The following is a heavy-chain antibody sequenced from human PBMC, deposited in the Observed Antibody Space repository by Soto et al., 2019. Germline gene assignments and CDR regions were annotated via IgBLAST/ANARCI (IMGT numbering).Heavy chain of an antibody. CDR3: ARGLIATSTMIVVVTLDY. CDR1: SGSFSGYY. J-gene: IGHJ4*02. CDR2: INHSGST. D-gene: IGHD3-22*01. Sequence: SETLSLTCAVYSGSFSGYYWSWIRQPPGKGLEWIGEINHSGSTNYNPSLKSRVTISVDTSKNQFSLKLSSVTAADTAVYYCARGLIATSTMIVVVTLDYWGQGTLVTVSS. V-gene: IGHV4-34*01.